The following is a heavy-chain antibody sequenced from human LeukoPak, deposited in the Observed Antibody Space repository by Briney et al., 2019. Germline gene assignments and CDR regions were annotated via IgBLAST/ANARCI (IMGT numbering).Heavy chain of an antibody. J-gene: IGHJ6*02. CDR3: AREYSTSSAYHCNAMDV. D-gene: IGHD2/OR15-2a*01. V-gene: IGHV4-31*03. CDR2: LYYSGNT. CDR1: GRSMSIGSYW. Sequence: PSETLSLTCTVSGRSMSIGSYWWSWIRQHPEKGLEWIGYLYYSGNTYYNPSLQSRVSISVDTSKNQLSLNLTSVTAADTAVYYCAREYSTSSAYHCNAMDVWGQGTTVTVSS.